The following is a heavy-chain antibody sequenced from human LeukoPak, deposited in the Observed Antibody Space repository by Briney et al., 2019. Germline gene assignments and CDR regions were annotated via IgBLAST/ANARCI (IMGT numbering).Heavy chain of an antibody. CDR3: ARDRSEVAYCGGDCYNCYYGMDV. D-gene: IGHD2-21*02. J-gene: IGHJ6*02. V-gene: IGHV1-18*01. CDR2: ISAYNGNT. CDR1: GYTFTSYG. Sequence: GASVTVSCKASGYTFTSYGISWVRQAPGPGLEGMGWISAYNGNTNQAQKPQGRVTITTDTSTSTAYMEVRSLRSDDTAVYYCARDRSEVAYCGGDCYNCYYGMDVWGQGTTVTVSS.